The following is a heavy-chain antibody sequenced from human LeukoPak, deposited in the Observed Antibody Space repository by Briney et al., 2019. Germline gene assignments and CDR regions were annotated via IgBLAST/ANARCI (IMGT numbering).Heavy chain of an antibody. CDR1: AGTFSSYA. CDR2: IIPIIATT. V-gene: IGHV1-69*06. Sequence: ASVKVSCKASAGTFSSYAISWVRQAPGQELEWMGGIIPIIATTNYTQKFQDRVTITADKSTSTAYMELSSLRSEDTAVYYCARVVGLAGYSSSWYSGYYYYMDVWGKGTTVTVSS. CDR3: ARVVGLAGYSSSWYSGYYYYMDV. J-gene: IGHJ6*03. D-gene: IGHD6-13*01.